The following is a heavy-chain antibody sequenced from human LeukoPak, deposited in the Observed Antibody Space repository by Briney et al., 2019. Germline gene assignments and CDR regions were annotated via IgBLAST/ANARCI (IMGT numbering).Heavy chain of an antibody. CDR1: GGSFSGYY. J-gene: IGHJ4*02. Sequence: SETLSLTCAVYGGSFSGYYWSWIRQPPGKGLEWIGEINHSGSTNYNPSLKSRVTISVDTSKNQFSLKLSSVTAADTAVYYCARLSSPKSSEDYWGQGTLVTVSS. CDR2: INHSGST. CDR3: ARLSSPKSSEDY. V-gene: IGHV4-34*01. D-gene: IGHD6-6*01.